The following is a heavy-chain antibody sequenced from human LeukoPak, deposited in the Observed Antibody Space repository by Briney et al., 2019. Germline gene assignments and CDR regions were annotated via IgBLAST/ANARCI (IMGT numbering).Heavy chain of an antibody. Sequence: GGSLRLSCAASGFTFRTYWMHWVRQAPGKGLVWVSRISSDGRNTIYPDAVKGRFTISRDNTNNILYLQMNSLGGDDTAVYYCARERDLRGAYCMDVWGKGTTVTVSS. J-gene: IGHJ6*03. CDR3: ARERDLRGAYCMDV. CDR2: ISSDGRNT. D-gene: IGHD5/OR15-5a*01. V-gene: IGHV3-74*01. CDR1: GFTFRTYW.